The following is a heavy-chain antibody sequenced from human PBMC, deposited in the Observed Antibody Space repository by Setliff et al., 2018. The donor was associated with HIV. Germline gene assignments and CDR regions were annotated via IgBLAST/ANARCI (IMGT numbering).Heavy chain of an antibody. CDR2: IYYSGST. Sequence: NPSETRSLTCSVSGGSTTSGGYYWSWIRQHPGKGLEYIGYIYYSGSTYYNPSLKSRVTMSIDTSTQQFFLNVTSVTAADTAVYYCAGFSYNFWVYRFDHWGQGALVTVSS. CDR1: GGSTTSGGYY. J-gene: IGHJ4*02. V-gene: IGHV4-31*03. CDR3: AGFSYNFWVYRFDH. D-gene: IGHD3-3*01.